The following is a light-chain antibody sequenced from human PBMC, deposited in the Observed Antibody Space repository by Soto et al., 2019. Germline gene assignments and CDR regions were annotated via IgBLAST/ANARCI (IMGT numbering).Light chain of an antibody. Sequence: QSVLTQPASVSGSPGQSITISCTGTSSDVGGYDYVSWYQQHPGKAHKLMIYDDTNRPSGVYNRFSGSKYGNTASLSISGLQAEDEADYYCISYASINTYVFGTGTKVTV. CDR2: DDT. J-gene: IGLJ1*01. CDR1: SSDVGGYDY. V-gene: IGLV2-14*01. CDR3: ISYASINTYV.